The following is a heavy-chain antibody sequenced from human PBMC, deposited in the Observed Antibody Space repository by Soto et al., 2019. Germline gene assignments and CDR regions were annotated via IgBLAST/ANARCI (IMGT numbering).Heavy chain of an antibody. V-gene: IGHV4-30-4*01. CDR1: GGSISSGDYY. J-gene: IGHJ3*02. D-gene: IGHD3-9*01. CDR3: ARDTLQLLRYFDWLPRSDAFDI. Sequence: SETLSLTCTVSGGSISSGDYYWSWIRQPPGKGLEWIGYIYYSGSTYYNPSLKSRVTISVDTSKNQFSLKLSSVTAADTAVYYCARDTLQLLRYFDWLPRSDAFDIWGQGTMVTVSS. CDR2: IYYSGST.